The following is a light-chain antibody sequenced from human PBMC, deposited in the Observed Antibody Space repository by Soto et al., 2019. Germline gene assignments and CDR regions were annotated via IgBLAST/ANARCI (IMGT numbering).Light chain of an antibody. CDR1: SSDVGGYKY. V-gene: IGLV2-14*01. J-gene: IGLJ1*01. CDR2: EVS. Sequence: HSVLAQPASVSGSPGQSITISCTGTSSDVGGYKYVSWYQQQPGRAPKLILYEVSNRPSGVAHRFSGSKSGNTASLTISGLQAEDEADYYCSSFTSTISYVFGTCTKV. CDR3: SSFTSTISYV.